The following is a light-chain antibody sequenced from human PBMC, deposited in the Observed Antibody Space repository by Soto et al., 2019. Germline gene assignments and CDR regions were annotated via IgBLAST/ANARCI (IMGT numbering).Light chain of an antibody. CDR1: SSDIGGYNY. Sequence: QSALTQPASVSGSPGQSITISCTGTSSDIGGYNYVSWYQQHPGKAPKLMIFEVTNRPSGVSNRFSASKSGNTASLTISGLRAEDEADYYCSSYTGSSTLVFGGGTKVTVL. V-gene: IGLV2-14*01. J-gene: IGLJ2*01. CDR2: EVT. CDR3: SSYTGSSTLV.